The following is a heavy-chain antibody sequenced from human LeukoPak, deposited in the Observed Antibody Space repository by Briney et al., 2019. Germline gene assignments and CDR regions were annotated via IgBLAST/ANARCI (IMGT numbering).Heavy chain of an antibody. Sequence: GGSLRLSCATSGFTFSSYGMHWVRQAPGKGLEWVAFIRYDGSNKYYADSVKGRFTISRDNSKNTLYLQMNSLRAEDTAVYYCAKGMYGDYPHFDYWGQGTLVTVSS. J-gene: IGHJ4*02. CDR1: GFTFSSYG. CDR3: AKGMYGDYPHFDY. V-gene: IGHV3-30*02. D-gene: IGHD4-17*01. CDR2: IRYDGSNK.